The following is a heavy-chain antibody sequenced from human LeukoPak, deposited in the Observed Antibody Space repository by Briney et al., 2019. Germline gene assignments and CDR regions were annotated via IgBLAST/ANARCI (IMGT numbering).Heavy chain of an antibody. CDR2: IIPIFGTA. CDR3: ARSITIFGVVDFDY. J-gene: IGHJ4*02. V-gene: IGHV1-69*01. Sequence: ASVKVSCKVSGGTFSSYAISWVRQAPGQGLEWMGGIIPIFGTANYAQKFQGRVTITADESTSTAYMELSSLRSEDTAVYYCARSITIFGVVDFDYWGQGTLVTVSS. D-gene: IGHD3-3*01. CDR1: GGTFSSYA.